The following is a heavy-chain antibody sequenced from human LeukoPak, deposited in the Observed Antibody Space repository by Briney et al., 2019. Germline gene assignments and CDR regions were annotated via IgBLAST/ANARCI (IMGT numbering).Heavy chain of an antibody. CDR2: IGTAGDT. D-gene: IGHD6-19*01. V-gene: IGHV3-13*01. CDR3: AREVRYSGGWYYFDY. Sequence: GGSLRLSCAASGFTFSSYDMHWVRQATGKGLEWVSAIGTAGDTYYPGSVKGRFTISRENAKNSLYLQMNSLRAGDTAVYYCAREVRYSGGWYYFDYWGQGTLVTVSS. CDR1: GFTFSSYD. J-gene: IGHJ4*02.